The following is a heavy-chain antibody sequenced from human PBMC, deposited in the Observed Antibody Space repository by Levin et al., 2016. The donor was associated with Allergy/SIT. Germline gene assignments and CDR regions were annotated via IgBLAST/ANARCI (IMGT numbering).Heavy chain of an antibody. D-gene: IGHD1-26*01. CDR1: GYPFIGYY. Sequence: ASVKVSCKASGYPFIGYYLHWLRQAPGQGLEWMGWINGGNGNTMYSQKFQDRVTITRDTSATTGYMELRSLRSEDTAMYYCAKAAKSGWYDGWGQGTLVTVSS. CDR2: INGGNGNT. V-gene: IGHV1-3*01. CDR3: AKAAKSGWYDG. J-gene: IGHJ5*02.